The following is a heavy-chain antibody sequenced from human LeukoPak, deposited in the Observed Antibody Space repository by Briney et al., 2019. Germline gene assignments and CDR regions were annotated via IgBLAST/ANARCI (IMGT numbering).Heavy chain of an antibody. D-gene: IGHD1-14*01. CDR2: IYAGDSDT. V-gene: IGHV5-51*01. CDR3: ARTTSGLSHGAFDI. Sequence: GESLNLSCKGSGYRFTSYWIGWVRSMHGKGLDWRGIIYAGDSDTRYSPSLQGQVTISADKSNSTAYPQWSSLKASDTAMYYCARTTSGLSHGAFDIWGQGTMVTVSS. CDR1: GYRFTSYW. J-gene: IGHJ3*02.